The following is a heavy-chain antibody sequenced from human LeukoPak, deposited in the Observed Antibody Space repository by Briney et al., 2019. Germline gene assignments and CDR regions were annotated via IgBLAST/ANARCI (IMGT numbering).Heavy chain of an antibody. D-gene: IGHD3-10*01. CDR1: GFSFDEYT. CDR2: ISSDSRSV. J-gene: IGHJ4*02. CDR3: TRRGQGFDY. V-gene: IGHV3-9*01. Sequence: GRSLRLSCVVSGFSFDEYTMHWVWQTPGKALEWVSGISSDSRSVGTADSLKGRYIISRDNAKSTLYLQMNSLRPEDTAVYYCTRRGQGFDYWGQGTLVTVSS.